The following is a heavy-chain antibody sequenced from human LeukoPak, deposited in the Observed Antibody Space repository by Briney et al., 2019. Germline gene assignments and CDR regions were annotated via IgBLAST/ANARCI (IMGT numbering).Heavy chain of an antibody. CDR2: ISYDGSNK. CDR1: GFTFSIYG. Sequence: GRSLRLSCAASGFTFSIYGMHWVRQAAIRGLEWVAVISYDGSNKYYADSVRGRFTICRDNSKSTLYLQMNSLRAEDTAVYYCAKVGPYNDYYYYGMDVWGQGTTVTVSS. CDR3: AKVGPYNDYYYYGMDV. J-gene: IGHJ6*02. D-gene: IGHD5-24*01. V-gene: IGHV3-30*18.